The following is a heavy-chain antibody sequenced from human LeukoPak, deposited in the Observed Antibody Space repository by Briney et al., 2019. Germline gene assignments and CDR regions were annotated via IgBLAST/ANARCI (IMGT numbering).Heavy chain of an antibody. J-gene: IGHJ4*02. Sequence: GGSLRLSCAASGFTFSNYAMSWVRQAPGKGLEWVSGISWNSGSIGYADSVKGRFTISRDNAKNSLYLQMNSLRAEDTALYYCAKGAFGSGWSSFDYWGQGTLVTVSS. CDR2: ISWNSGSI. CDR3: AKGAFGSGWSSFDY. V-gene: IGHV3-9*01. CDR1: GFTFSNYA. D-gene: IGHD6-19*01.